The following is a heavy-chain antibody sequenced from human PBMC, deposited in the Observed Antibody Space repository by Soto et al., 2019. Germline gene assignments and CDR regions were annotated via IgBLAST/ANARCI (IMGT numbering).Heavy chain of an antibody. Sequence: GGSLRLSCVTYGLTFTDYWMSWVRQAPGKGLEWVANIKQDESEKNYLDSVKGRFTISRDNSKNTLYLQMNSLRAEDTAVYYCAKVQGRHIVMVTAAYYYYYGMDVWGQGTTVTVSS. J-gene: IGHJ6*02. D-gene: IGHD2-21*02. CDR1: GLTFTDYW. V-gene: IGHV3-7*03. CDR2: IKQDESEK. CDR3: AKVQGRHIVMVTAAYYYYYGMDV.